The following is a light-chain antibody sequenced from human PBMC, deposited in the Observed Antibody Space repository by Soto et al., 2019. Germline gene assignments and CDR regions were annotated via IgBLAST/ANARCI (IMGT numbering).Light chain of an antibody. Sequence: VVLTQSPATLSVSPGERATLSCRASENINTYLAWYQQKPGQAPKLLSYDASNSATGIPARFSASGSGTDFNLTISSLEPEDFAVYYCQHRNNWPLTLGGGTKVEIK. CDR2: DAS. J-gene: IGKJ4*01. CDR1: ENINTY. V-gene: IGKV3-11*01. CDR3: QHRNNWPLT.